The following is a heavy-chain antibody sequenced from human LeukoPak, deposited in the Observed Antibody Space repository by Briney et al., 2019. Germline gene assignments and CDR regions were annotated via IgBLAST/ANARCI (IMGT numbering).Heavy chain of an antibody. Sequence: PSQTLSLTCTVSGGSISSGGYYWSWIRQPPGKGLEWIGYIYYSGSTNYNPSLKSRVTISVDTSKNQFSLKLSSVTAADTAVYYCARRYYDFWSGYSDAFDIWGQGTMVTVSS. J-gene: IGHJ3*02. CDR2: IYYSGST. CDR1: GGSISSGGYY. D-gene: IGHD3-3*01. V-gene: IGHV4-61*08. CDR3: ARRYYDFWSGYSDAFDI.